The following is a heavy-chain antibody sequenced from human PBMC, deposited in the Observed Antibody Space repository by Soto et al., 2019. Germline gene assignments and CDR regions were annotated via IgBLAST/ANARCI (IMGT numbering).Heavy chain of an antibody. V-gene: IGHV3-30-3*01. Sequence: GGSLRLSCAASGFTFSSYAMHWVRQAPGKGLEWVAVISYDGSNKYYADSVKGRFTISRDNSKNTLYLQMNSLRAEDTAVYYCARGLGQRSAPIWYYYYGMDVWGQGTTVTVSS. CDR2: ISYDGSNK. CDR3: ARGLGQRSAPIWYYYYGMDV. D-gene: IGHD6-25*01. CDR1: GFTFSSYA. J-gene: IGHJ6*02.